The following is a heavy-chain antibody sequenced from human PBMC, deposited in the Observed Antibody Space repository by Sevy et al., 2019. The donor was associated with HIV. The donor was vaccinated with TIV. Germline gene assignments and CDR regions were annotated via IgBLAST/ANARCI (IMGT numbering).Heavy chain of an antibody. J-gene: IGHJ4*02. V-gene: IGHV1-18*01. D-gene: IGHD6-25*01. CDR2: ISLYNGDT. CDR3: ARAASHPAWPFDY. Sequence: VSVKVSCKTSGYTFNSYGIAWVRQAPGQGLEWMAWISLYNGDTKYAQKFQGRVTMTTDKSTSTAFMELRGLRSDDTAMYYCARAASHPAWPFDYWGQGTLVTVSS. CDR1: GYTFNSYG.